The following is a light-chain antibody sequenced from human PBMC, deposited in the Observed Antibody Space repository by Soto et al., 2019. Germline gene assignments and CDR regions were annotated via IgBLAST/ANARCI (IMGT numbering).Light chain of an antibody. CDR1: QSISSK. Sequence: EIVMTQSPATLSVSPGEGATLSCRASQSISSKLAWYQQKPGQAPRLLIYGASTRATGVPARFSGSGFGTEFTLTIRSLQSEDLAVYYCQHSNDWRWTFGQGTKVEIK. CDR3: QHSNDWRWT. V-gene: IGKV3-15*01. CDR2: GAS. J-gene: IGKJ1*01.